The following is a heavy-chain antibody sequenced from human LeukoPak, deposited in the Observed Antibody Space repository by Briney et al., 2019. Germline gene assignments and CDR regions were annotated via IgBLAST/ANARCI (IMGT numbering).Heavy chain of an antibody. Sequence: SETLSLTCAVSGGSISSGGYSWSWSRQPPGKGLEWIGYIYHSGSTYYNPSLKSRVTISVDRSKNQFSLKLSSVTAADTAVYYCARGYSGYNWFEPWGQGTLVTVSS. V-gene: IGHV4-30-2*01. CDR3: ARGYSGYNWFEP. D-gene: IGHD5-12*01. CDR1: GGSISSGGYS. CDR2: IYHSGST. J-gene: IGHJ5*02.